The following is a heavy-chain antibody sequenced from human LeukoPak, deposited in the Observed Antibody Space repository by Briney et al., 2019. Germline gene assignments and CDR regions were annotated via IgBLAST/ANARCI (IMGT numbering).Heavy chain of an antibody. CDR1: GGSISSSSYY. Sequence: SETLSLTCTVSGGSISSSSYYWGWIRQPPGKGLEWNGSIYYSGGTYYNPSLKSRVTISVDTSKNQFSLKLSSVTAADTAVHYCARQNSQWLLLRAPTFFDYWGQGTLVTVSS. CDR2: IYYSGGT. D-gene: IGHD3-22*01. CDR3: ARQNSQWLLLRAPTFFDY. V-gene: IGHV4-39*01. J-gene: IGHJ4*02.